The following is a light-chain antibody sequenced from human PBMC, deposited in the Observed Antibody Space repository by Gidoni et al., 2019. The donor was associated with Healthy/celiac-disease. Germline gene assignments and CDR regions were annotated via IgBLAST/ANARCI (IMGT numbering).Light chain of an antibody. J-gene: IGKJ1*01. Sequence: DLLMPPSPSSLSASVGDRVTITCRASQSISNYLTWYQQKPGKVPKLLIYAASTLQSGVPSRFSGSGSGTDFTLTISSLQPEDVATYYCQKYNSAPRTFGEGTKVEIK. CDR3: QKYNSAPRT. CDR2: AAS. V-gene: IGKV1-27*01. CDR1: QSISNY.